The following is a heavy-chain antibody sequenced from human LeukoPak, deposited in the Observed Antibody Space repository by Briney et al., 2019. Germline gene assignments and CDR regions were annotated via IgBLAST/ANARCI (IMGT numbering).Heavy chain of an antibody. V-gene: IGHV3-48*03. D-gene: IGHD2-21*02. CDR3: ARDQERYCGGDCYPAFDY. J-gene: IGHJ4*02. Sequence: AGGSLRLSCTASGFTFSSYEVNWVRQAPGKGLEWVSYISSSSSTIYYADSVKGRFTISRDNAKNSLYLQMNSLRAEDTAVYYCARDQERYCGGDCYPAFDYWGQGTLVTVSS. CDR1: GFTFSSYE. CDR2: ISSSSSTI.